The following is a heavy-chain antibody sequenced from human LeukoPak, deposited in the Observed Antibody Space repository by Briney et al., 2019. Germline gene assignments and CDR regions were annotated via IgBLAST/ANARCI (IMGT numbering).Heavy chain of an antibody. CDR3: ATETIGRHYDY. D-gene: IGHD1-14*01. CDR2: IWYDGSNK. Sequence: GGSLRLSCAASGFTFSSYGMHWVRQAPGKGLEWVAVIWYDGSNKYYADSVKGRFTISRDNAKNSMYLQMDSLRDEDTAVYYCATETIGRHYDYWGQGTLLTVSS. J-gene: IGHJ4*02. CDR1: GFTFSSYG. V-gene: IGHV3-33*03.